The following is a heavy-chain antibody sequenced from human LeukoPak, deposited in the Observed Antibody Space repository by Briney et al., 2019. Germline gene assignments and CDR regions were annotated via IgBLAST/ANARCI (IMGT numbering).Heavy chain of an antibody. V-gene: IGHV3-7*03. CDR2: IKQDGSEK. Sequence: GGSLRLSCAASGFTFSSYWMSWVRQAPGKGLEWVANIKQDGSEKYYVDSVKGRFTISRDNAKNSLYLQMNSLRAEDTAVYYCAREGVIAVASPFDYWGQGTLVTVSS. CDR3: AREGVIAVASPFDY. J-gene: IGHJ4*02. D-gene: IGHD6-19*01. CDR1: GFTFSSYW.